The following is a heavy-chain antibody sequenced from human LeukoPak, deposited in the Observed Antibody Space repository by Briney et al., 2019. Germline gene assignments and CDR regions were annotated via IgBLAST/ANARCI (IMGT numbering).Heavy chain of an antibody. J-gene: IGHJ4*02. V-gene: IGHV3-30*04. CDR2: ISYDGSNK. CDR3: ARDASSSHFWSGYSYFDY. Sequence: GGYLRLSCAASGFTFSSYAMHWVRQAPGKGLEWVAVISYDGSNKYYADSVKGRFTISRDNSKNTLYLQMNSLRAEDTAVYYCARDASSSHFWSGYSYFDYWGQGTLVTVSS. CDR1: GFTFSSYA. D-gene: IGHD3-3*02.